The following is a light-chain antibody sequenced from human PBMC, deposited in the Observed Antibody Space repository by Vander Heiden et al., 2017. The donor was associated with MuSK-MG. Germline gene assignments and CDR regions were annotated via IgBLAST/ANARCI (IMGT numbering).Light chain of an antibody. CDR2: RAS. Sequence: EIVLTQSPGTLSLSPGERATLSCRASQSISSSYIDWYQQKPGQAPRLLIYRASTRANGIPDRFSGSGSGTDFTLTSSRREHEDFAVYFGQQDSTSINFGGGAKVDIK. V-gene: IGKV3-20*01. CDR3: QQDSTSIN. CDR1: QSISSSY. J-gene: IGKJ4*01.